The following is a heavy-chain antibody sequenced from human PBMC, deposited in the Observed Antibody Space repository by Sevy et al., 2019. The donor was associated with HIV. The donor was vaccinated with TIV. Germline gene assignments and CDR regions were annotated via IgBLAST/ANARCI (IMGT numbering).Heavy chain of an antibody. Sequence: GGSLRLSCAASGFTVSSKYMSWVRQAPGKGLEWVSLIYSGGRTYYADSVKGRFTISRDNSKNTLYLQMNSLRAEDTAVYYCAGADYGDYSNWFDPWGQGTLVTVSS. CDR2: IYSGGRT. CDR1: GFTVSSKY. J-gene: IGHJ5*02. D-gene: IGHD4-17*01. CDR3: AGADYGDYSNWFDP. V-gene: IGHV3-53*01.